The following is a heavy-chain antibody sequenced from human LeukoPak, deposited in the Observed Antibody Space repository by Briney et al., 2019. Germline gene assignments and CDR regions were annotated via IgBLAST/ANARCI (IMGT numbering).Heavy chain of an antibody. J-gene: IGHJ4*02. D-gene: IGHD6-19*01. CDR2: ISWNSVSV. CDR3: AKDTHSSAWYYFDY. Sequence: GGSLRLSCAASGFTFDDYAMHWVRQAPGKGLEWVSGISWNSVSVVYADSVKGRFTISRDNAKNSLYLQMNSLRAGDTALYYCAKDTHSSAWYYFDYRGQGILVTVSS. CDR1: GFTFDDYA. V-gene: IGHV3-9*01.